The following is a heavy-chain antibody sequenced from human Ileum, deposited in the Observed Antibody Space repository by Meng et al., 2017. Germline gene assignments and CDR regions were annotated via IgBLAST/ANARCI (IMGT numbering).Heavy chain of an antibody. D-gene: IGHD3-3*02. CDR1: RYPCTSDA. CDR2: IHTNIGNP. CDR3: AREDHFWSGYFDY. V-gene: IGHV7-4-1*02. Sequence: LVQSVYGLKKPGASVKVSFKASRYPCTSDALNWVRPAPGQGLECLGCIHTNIGNPTYAQGIQGRFVFTLDTSVSTAYLQINSLKSEDTAVYYCAREDHFWSGYFDYWGQGTLVTVSS. J-gene: IGHJ4*02.